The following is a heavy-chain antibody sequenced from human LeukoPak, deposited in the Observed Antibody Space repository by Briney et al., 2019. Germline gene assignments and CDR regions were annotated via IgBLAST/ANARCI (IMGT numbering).Heavy chain of an antibody. CDR2: IWYDGSNK. CDR3: ATIGSLSAEDAFDI. Sequence: GGSVTLSCAASTFTFSSYGREWVRQAPGLGLEWVAVIWYDGSNKYYADTVKGRLSISRDNSKNTLYLQMNSLRAEDTAVYYCATIGSLSAEDAFDIWGQGTMDTVSS. D-gene: IGHD2-15*01. CDR1: TFTFSSYG. V-gene: IGHV3-33*01. J-gene: IGHJ3*02.